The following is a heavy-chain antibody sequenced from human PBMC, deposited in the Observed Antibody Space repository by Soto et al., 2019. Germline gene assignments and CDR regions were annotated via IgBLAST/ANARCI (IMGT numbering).Heavy chain of an antibody. J-gene: IGHJ4*02. CDR3: ARGYRWLDY. V-gene: IGHV4-59*13. Sequence: SETLSLTCTVSGGSISSYYWIWIRQPPGKGLEWIGYIYYSGSTNYNPSLKSRVTISVDTSKNQFSLKLSSVTAADTAVYYCARGYRWLDYWGQGTLVTVSS. CDR1: GGSISSYY. CDR2: IYYSGST. D-gene: IGHD5-12*01.